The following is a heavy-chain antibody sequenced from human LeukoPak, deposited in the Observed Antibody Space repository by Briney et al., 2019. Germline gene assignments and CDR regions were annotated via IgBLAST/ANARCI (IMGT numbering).Heavy chain of an antibody. D-gene: IGHD1-7*01. CDR3: LREVDWKYAFDY. V-gene: IGHV3-33*08. CDR2: IRPDGSHI. J-gene: IGHJ4*02. CDR1: GFTFSDYY. Sequence: GGSLRLSCVVSGFTFSDYYMHWVRQAPGKGLEWVAVIRPDGSHISYVDPVKGRFTISRDNSNNMLYLQMSSLRAEDTALYYCLREVDWKYAFDYWGRGTLVTVSS.